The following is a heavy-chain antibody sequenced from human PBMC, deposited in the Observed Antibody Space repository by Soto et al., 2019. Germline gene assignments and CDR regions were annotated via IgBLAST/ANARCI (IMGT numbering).Heavy chain of an antibody. CDR3: ARGLSFSGYYYYMDV. CDR1: GGSFSGYY. V-gene: IGHV4-34*01. J-gene: IGHJ6*03. Sequence: TSETLSLTCAVYGGSFSGYYWSWIRQPPGKGLEWIGETNPGGSTNYNPSLKSRVTISVDTSKNQFSLKLSSVTAADTAVYYCARGLSFSGYYYYMDVWGKGTTVTVSS. D-gene: IGHD3-3*02. CDR2: TNPGGST.